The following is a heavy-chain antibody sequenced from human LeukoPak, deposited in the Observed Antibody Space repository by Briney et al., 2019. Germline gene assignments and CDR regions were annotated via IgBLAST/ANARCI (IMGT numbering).Heavy chain of an antibody. CDR2: INHSGST. CDR1: GGSFSGYY. J-gene: IGHJ3*02. D-gene: IGHD3-3*01. V-gene: IGHV4-34*01. Sequence: SETLSLTCAVYGGSFSGYYWSWIRQPPGKGLEWIGEINHSGSTNYNPSLKSRVTISVDRSKNQFSLKLSSVTAADTAVYYCARDREGNHYDFWSGPPRDIWGQGTMVTVSS. CDR3: ARDREGNHYDFWSGPPRDI.